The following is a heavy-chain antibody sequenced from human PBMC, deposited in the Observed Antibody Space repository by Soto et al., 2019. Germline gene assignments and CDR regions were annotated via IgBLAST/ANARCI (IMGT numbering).Heavy chain of an antibody. Sequence: SETLSLTCAVYGGSFSGYYLSWVRQSPGKGLEWIGEINPTGGTNYNPSLKSRVTISVDTSKDQFSLQLSSVTAADTAVYYCARTRATPASRNLDYWGQGTLVTSPQ. CDR1: GGSFSGYY. D-gene: IGHD1-1*01. V-gene: IGHV4-34*01. J-gene: IGHJ4*02. CDR3: ARTRATPASRNLDY. CDR2: INPTGGT.